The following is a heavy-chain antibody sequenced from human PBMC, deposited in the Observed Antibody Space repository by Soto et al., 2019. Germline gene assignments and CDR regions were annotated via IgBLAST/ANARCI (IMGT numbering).Heavy chain of an antibody. Sequence: SETLSLTCAVYGGSFSGYYWSWIRQPPGKGLEWIGEINHSGSTNYNPSLKSRVTISVDTSKNQFSLKLSSVTAADTAVYYCARVSSGWYRHWLDPWGQGTLVTVSS. CDR1: GGSFSGYY. J-gene: IGHJ5*02. CDR2: INHSGST. D-gene: IGHD6-19*01. CDR3: ARVSSGWYRHWLDP. V-gene: IGHV4-34*01.